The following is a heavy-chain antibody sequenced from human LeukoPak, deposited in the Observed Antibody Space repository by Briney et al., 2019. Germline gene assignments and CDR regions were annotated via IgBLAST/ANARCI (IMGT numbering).Heavy chain of an antibody. CDR1: GFTFREYY. J-gene: IGHJ4*02. V-gene: IGHV3-11*01. CDR3: ARGRDGYKY. Sequence: GGSLRLSCAASGFTFREYYMSWIRQAPDKGLEWVSYISSRGKTVHYADSVKGRFTTSRDNAEMSLYLQMDSLRAEDTAIYFCARGRDGYKYWGPGTRVTVSS. CDR2: ISSRGKTV. D-gene: IGHD5-24*01.